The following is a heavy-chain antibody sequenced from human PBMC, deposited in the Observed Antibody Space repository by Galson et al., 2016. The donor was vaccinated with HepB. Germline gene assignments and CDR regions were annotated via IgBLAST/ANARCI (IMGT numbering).Heavy chain of an antibody. CDR2: IKQDGSEK. J-gene: IGHJ6*02. V-gene: IGHV3-7*01. Sequence: SLRLSCAASGFTFSSFWMNWVRQAPGKGLEWVANIKQDGSEKYYVDSVKGRFTISRDNAKNSLYLQVNSLRAEDTAVYYCVRVSGLAFSGDKFYGMDVWGQGTTVTVSS. D-gene: IGHD3/OR15-3a*01. CDR1: GFTFSSFW. CDR3: VRVSGLAFSGDKFYGMDV.